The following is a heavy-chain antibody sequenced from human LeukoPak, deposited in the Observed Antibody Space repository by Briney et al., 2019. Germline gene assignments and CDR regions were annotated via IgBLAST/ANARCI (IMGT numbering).Heavy chain of an antibody. D-gene: IGHD2-2*01. CDR3: ARYPHCSSTDCYVT. J-gene: IGHJ4*02. Sequence: PSETLSLTCSVSGGSINSYYWSWIRQPPGKGLEWIGNIYYTGSTNYNPSLQSRVTMSVDTSKNQFSLNVSSVTAADTAVYYCARYPHCSSTDCYVTWGQGTLVIVPA. V-gene: IGHV4-59*01. CDR1: GGSINSYY. CDR2: IYYTGST.